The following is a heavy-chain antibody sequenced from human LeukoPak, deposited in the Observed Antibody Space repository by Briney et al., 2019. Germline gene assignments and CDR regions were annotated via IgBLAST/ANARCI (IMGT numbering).Heavy chain of an antibody. Sequence: ASETLSLTCTVSGGSISSYYWSWIRQPAGKGLEWIGRIYTSGSTNYNPSLKSRVTMSVDTSKNQFSLKLSSVTAADTAVYYCARDRIAAASEDAFDIWGQGTMVTVSS. CDR3: ARDRIAAASEDAFDI. D-gene: IGHD6-13*01. V-gene: IGHV4-4*07. CDR1: GGSISSYY. CDR2: IYTSGST. J-gene: IGHJ3*02.